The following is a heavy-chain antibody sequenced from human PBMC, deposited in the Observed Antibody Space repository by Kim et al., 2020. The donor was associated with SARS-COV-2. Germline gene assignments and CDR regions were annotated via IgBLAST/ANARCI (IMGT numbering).Heavy chain of an antibody. CDR3: ARAQSCGADCYPRGVGAIDY. J-gene: IGHJ4*02. V-gene: IGHV3-48*02. CDR1: GFTFSSYS. D-gene: IGHD2-21*02. Sequence: GGSLRLSCAASGFTFSSYSMNWVRQAPGKGLEWVSYISSSSSTIYYADSVKGRFTISRDNAKNSLYLQMNSLRDEDTAVYYCARAQSCGADCYPRGVGAIDYWGQGTLVTVSS. CDR2: ISSSSSTI.